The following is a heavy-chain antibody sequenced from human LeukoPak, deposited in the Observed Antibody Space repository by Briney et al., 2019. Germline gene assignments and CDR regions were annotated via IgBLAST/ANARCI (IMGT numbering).Heavy chain of an antibody. Sequence: SETLSLTCAVYGGSFSGYYWSWIRQPPGKGLEWIGYIYYSGSTNYNPSLKSRVTISVDTSKNQFSLKLSSVTAADTAVYYCASSNWDDAFDIWGQGTMVTVSS. D-gene: IGHD7-27*01. CDR2: IYYSGST. J-gene: IGHJ3*02. CDR1: GGSFSGYY. V-gene: IGHV4-59*01. CDR3: ASSNWDDAFDI.